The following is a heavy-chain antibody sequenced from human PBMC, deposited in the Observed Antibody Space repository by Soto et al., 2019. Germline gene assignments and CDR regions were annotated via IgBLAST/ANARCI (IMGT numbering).Heavy chain of an antibody. D-gene: IGHD3-10*01. Sequence: SETLSLTCTVSGGSISSYYWSWIRQSAGKGLEWIGRIYNGGNTQYNPSLKSRVTMSADTSKNQFSLRLNSVTAADTAVYYCARDGSDSYGLDVWGQRTTVTVSS. V-gene: IGHV4-4*07. CDR2: IYNGGNT. J-gene: IGHJ6*02. CDR3: ARDGSDSYGLDV. CDR1: GGSISSYY.